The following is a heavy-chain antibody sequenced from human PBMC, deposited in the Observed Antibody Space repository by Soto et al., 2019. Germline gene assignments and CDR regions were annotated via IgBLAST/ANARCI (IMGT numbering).Heavy chain of an antibody. CDR2: IYYSGST. J-gene: IGHJ4*02. CDR3: ARDVSGSGHFDY. Sequence: QVQLQESGPGLVKPSQTLSLTCTVSGGSISSGGYYWSWIRQHPGKGLEWIGYIYYSGSTYYNPSRKSRVTISVDTSKNQFSLKLSSVTAADTAVYYCARDVSGSGHFDYWGQGTLVTVSS. CDR1: GGSISSGGYY. D-gene: IGHD3-10*01. V-gene: IGHV4-31*03.